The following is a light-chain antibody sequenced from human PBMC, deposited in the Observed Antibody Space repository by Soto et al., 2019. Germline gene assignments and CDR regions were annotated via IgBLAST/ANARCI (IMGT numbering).Light chain of an antibody. CDR3: MQALQTPYT. CDR1: QSLVHSNRNYF. V-gene: IGKV2-28*01. CDR2: WGF. Sequence: DIVMTQSPLSLPVTPGEPASISCRSSQSLVHSNRNYFFDWYLQKPGQSPQLLIYWGFNRASGVPDRFSGSASGTDFTLKITRVEAEDVGVYYCMQALQTPYTFGHGTKLEI. J-gene: IGKJ2*01.